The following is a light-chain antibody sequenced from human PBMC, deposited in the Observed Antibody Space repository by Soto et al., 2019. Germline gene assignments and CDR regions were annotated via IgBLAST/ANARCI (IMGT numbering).Light chain of an antibody. Sequence: QSVLTQPPSASGTPGQRVTMSCSGSNSNIENNPVHWYQQLPGTAPKLLFYSNDQRPSGVPDRFSGSKSGSSASLAISGLQSEDEADYYCNSFTSNSTQVFGGGTKLTVL. CDR3: NSFTSNSTQV. V-gene: IGLV1-44*01. CDR2: SND. CDR1: NSNIENNP. J-gene: IGLJ3*02.